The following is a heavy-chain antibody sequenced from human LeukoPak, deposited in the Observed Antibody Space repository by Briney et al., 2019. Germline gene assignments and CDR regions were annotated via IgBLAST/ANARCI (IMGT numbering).Heavy chain of an antibody. CDR3: AKWDYGSGSYQSPFDY. CDR1: GFTFSSYA. J-gene: IGHJ4*02. V-gene: IGHV3-23*01. Sequence: PGGSLRLSCAASGFTFSSYAMSWVRQAPGKGLEWVSAISGSGGSTYYADSVKGRFTISRDNSKNTLYLQMNSLRAEDTAVYYCAKWDYGSGSYQSPFDYWGQGTLVTVSS. CDR2: ISGSGGST. D-gene: IGHD3-10*01.